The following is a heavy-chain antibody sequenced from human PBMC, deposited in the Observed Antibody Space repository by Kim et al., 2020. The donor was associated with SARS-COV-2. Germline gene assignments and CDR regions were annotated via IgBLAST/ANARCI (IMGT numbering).Heavy chain of an antibody. J-gene: IGHJ4*02. CDR3: ARPTTITMILVVITGGYYFEY. V-gene: IGHV4-39*01. D-gene: IGHD3-22*01. CDR2: IYYSGST. CDR1: GGSISSSSYY. Sequence: SETLSLTCTVSGGSISSSSYYWGWIRQRPGKGLEGIGSIYYSGSTYYNPSLKSRVTITVDTSKNQFSLKLSSVTAADTAVYYCARPTTITMILVVITGGYYFEYWGQGTLVTVSS.